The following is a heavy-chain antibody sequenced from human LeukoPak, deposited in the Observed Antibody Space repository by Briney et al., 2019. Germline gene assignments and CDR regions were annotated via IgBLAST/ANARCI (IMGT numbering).Heavy chain of an antibody. CDR2: IYSGGNT. D-gene: IGHD1-26*01. Sequence: GGSLRLSCAASGFTFSSYSMNWVRQAPGRGLEWVSEIYSGGNTYYAASVKGRFSISRDTSKNTVYLQMNSLRAEDTAIYYCARELREHGAFDIWGQGTMVTVSS. CDR1: GFTFSSYS. V-gene: IGHV3-53*01. CDR3: ARELREHGAFDI. J-gene: IGHJ3*02.